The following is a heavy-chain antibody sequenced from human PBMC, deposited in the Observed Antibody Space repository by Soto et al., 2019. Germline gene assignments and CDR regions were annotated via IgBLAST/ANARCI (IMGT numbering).Heavy chain of an antibody. J-gene: IGHJ4*02. Sequence: VASVKVSCKASGGTFSSYAISWVRQAPGQGPEWMGGIIPIFGTANYAQKFQGRVTITADESTSTAYMELSSLRSEDTAVYYCARDVSSGYYGWGQGTLVTVSS. V-gene: IGHV1-69*13. D-gene: IGHD3-22*01. CDR1: GGTFSSYA. CDR2: IIPIFGTA. CDR3: ARDVSSGYYG.